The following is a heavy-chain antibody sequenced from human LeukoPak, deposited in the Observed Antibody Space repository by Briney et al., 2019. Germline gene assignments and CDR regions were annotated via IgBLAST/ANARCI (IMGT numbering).Heavy chain of an antibody. Sequence: SETLSLTCTVSGGSISSSSYYWGWIRQPPGKGLEWIVSIYYSGSTYYNPSLKSRVTISVDTSKNQFSLKLSSVTAADTAVYYCASFYGSGFSSDYWGQGTLVTVSS. CDR2: IYYSGST. CDR1: GGSISSSSYY. J-gene: IGHJ4*02. CDR3: ASFYGSGFSSDY. D-gene: IGHD3-10*01. V-gene: IGHV4-39*01.